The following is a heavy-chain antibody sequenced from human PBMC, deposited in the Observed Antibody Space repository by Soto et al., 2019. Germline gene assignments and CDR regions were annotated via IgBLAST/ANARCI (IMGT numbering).Heavy chain of an antibody. D-gene: IGHD2-15*01. CDR3: ARGYCSGGSCQSGGDY. J-gene: IGHJ4*02. CDR2: ISAYNGNT. CDR1: GYTFTSYG. V-gene: IGHV1-18*01. Sequence: ASVKVSCKASGYTFTSYGISWLRQAPGQGLEWMGWISAYNGNTNYAQKLQGRVTMTTDTSTSTAYMELRSLRPDDTAVYYCARGYCSGGSCQSGGDYWGQGTLVTVSS.